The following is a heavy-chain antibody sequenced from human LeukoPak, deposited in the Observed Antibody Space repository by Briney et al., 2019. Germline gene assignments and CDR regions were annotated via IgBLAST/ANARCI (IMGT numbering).Heavy chain of an antibody. J-gene: IGHJ5*02. V-gene: IGHV1-46*01. CDR1: GYTFTSYY. CDR2: INPSGGST. Sequence: ASVKVSCKASGYTFTSYYMHWVRQAPGQGLEWMGIINPSGGSTSYAQKFQGRVTMTRDTSTSTVYMELRSLRSDDTAVYYCARDKLLWFGGNWFDPWGQGTLVTVSS. CDR3: ARDKLLWFGGNWFDP. D-gene: IGHD3-10*01.